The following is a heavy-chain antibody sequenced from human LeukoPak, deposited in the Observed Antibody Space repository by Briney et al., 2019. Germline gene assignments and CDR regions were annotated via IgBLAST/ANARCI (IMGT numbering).Heavy chain of an antibody. D-gene: IGHD1-7*01. V-gene: IGHV3-74*01. CDR2: INGDERSR. CDR3: ARDRAERNWTYHTLFDS. J-gene: IGHJ4*02. CDR1: GFTFGDYW. Sequence: GGSLRLSCEVSGFTFGDYWMHWVRQPPGKGLVWVSRINGDERSRAYADSVKGRFTITRDNSKNTLYLQMNSLRVEDTGTYYCARDRAERNWTYHTLFDSWGQGTPVIVSS.